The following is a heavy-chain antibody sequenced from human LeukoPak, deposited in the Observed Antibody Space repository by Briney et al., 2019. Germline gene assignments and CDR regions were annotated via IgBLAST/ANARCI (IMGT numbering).Heavy chain of an antibody. CDR2: INHSGST. D-gene: IGHD6-6*01. Sequence: PSETLSLTCAVYGGSFSGYYWSWIRQPPGKGLEWIGEINHSGSTNYNPSLKSRVTISVDTSKNQFSLKLSSVIAADTAVYYCARESSRVFDYWGQGTLVTVSS. CDR3: ARESSRVFDY. V-gene: IGHV4-34*01. CDR1: GGSFSGYY. J-gene: IGHJ4*02.